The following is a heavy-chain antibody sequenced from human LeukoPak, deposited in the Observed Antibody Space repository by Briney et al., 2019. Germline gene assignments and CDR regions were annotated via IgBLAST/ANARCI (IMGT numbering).Heavy chain of an antibody. Sequence: PGGSLRLSCAASGFAFSSYSMNWVRQAPGKGLEWVSYISSTSSTISYADSVKGRFTISRDNAKNSLYLQMNSLRAEDTAVYYCARDLKGYYYDSSGSSKFDYWGQGTLVTVSS. CDR3: ARDLKGYYYDSSGSSKFDY. CDR2: ISSTSSTI. D-gene: IGHD3-22*01. V-gene: IGHV3-48*01. J-gene: IGHJ4*02. CDR1: GFAFSSYS.